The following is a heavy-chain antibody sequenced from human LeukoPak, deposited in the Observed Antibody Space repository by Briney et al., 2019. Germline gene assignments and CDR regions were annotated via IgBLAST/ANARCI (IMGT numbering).Heavy chain of an antibody. D-gene: IGHD7-27*01. J-gene: IGHJ5*02. V-gene: IGHV1-18*01. CDR2: ISAYNGNT. CDR1: GYTFTSYG. CDR3: ARDLGTTEFDP. Sequence: GASVKVSCKASGYTFTSYGISWVRQAPGQGLEWMGWISAYNGNTNYAQNLQGRVTMTTDTSTSTGYMKLRSLRSDDTAVFYCARDLGTTEFDPWGQGTLVTVSS.